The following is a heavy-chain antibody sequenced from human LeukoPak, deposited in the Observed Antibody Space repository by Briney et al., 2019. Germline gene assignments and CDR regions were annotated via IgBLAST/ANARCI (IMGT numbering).Heavy chain of an antibody. V-gene: IGHV3-7*01. Sequence: PGGSLRLSCAASGFTFSNYWMSWVRQAPGKGLEWVANIKQDGSEQYYVDSVKGRFTISRDNAKNSLYLQMNSLRAEDTALYYCARRTPNYYFDYWGQGTLVTVSS. J-gene: IGHJ4*02. CDR3: ARRTPNYYFDY. CDR2: IKQDGSEQ. CDR1: GFTFSNYW. D-gene: IGHD1-1*01.